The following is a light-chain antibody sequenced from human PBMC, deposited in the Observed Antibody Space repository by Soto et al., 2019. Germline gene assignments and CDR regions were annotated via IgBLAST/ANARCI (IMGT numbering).Light chain of an antibody. J-gene: IGKJ5*01. CDR1: QSVSSSY. Sequence: EIVLTQSPGTLSLSPGERATLSCRASQSVSSSYLAWYQQKPGQAPRLLIYGASSRATGIPDRFSGSGSGTGFTLIISRLEPEDFAVYYCQQYDSSPITFGQGTRLEIK. V-gene: IGKV3-20*01. CDR3: QQYDSSPIT. CDR2: GAS.